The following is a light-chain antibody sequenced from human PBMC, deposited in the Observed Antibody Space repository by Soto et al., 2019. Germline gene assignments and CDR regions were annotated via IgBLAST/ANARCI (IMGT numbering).Light chain of an antibody. CDR3: QQYGTLPYT. V-gene: IGKV1-33*01. CDR2: DAS. CDR1: HDITNY. J-gene: IGKJ2*01. Sequence: DIQMTQSPSSLSASVGDRVTITCQASHDITNYGNWYQHKPGKAPNLVSYDASNLEVGVPSRFSGSRSGAVFTVTITGLQPEDIAKYWCQQYGTLPYTVGQGTKREIK.